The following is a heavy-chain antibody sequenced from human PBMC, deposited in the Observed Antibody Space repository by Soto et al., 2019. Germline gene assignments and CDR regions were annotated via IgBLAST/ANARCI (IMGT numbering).Heavy chain of an antibody. V-gene: IGHV3-48*01. CDR1: GFTFSSYS. Sequence: GGSLRLSCAASGFTFSSYSMNWVRQAPGKGLEWVSYISSSSSTIYYADTVKGRFTISRDNAKNSLYLQMNSLRAEDTAVYYCARDSGYSYGPFDYWGQGTLVTVSS. D-gene: IGHD5-18*01. J-gene: IGHJ4*02. CDR2: ISSSSSTI. CDR3: ARDSGYSYGPFDY.